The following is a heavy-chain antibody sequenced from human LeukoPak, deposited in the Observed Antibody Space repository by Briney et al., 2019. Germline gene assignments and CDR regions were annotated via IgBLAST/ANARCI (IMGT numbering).Heavy chain of an antibody. V-gene: IGHV3-23*01. CDR1: GFSVSDNY. CDR2: ISGSGGST. CDR3: AKIGYDSSGYYLYYTDY. D-gene: IGHD3-22*01. J-gene: IGHJ4*02. Sequence: PGGSLRLSCAASGFSVSDNYMSWVRQALGKGLEWVSAISGSGGSTYYADSVKGRFTISRDNSKNTLYLQMNSLRAEDTAVYYCAKIGYDSSGYYLYYTDYWGQGTLVTVSS.